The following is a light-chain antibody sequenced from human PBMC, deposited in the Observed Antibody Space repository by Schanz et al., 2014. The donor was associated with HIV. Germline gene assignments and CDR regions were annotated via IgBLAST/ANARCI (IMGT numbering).Light chain of an antibody. CDR2: DVS. CDR3: CSYAGSSTLVV. V-gene: IGLV2-14*03. CDR1: NNDVGGYNY. Sequence: QSALTQPASVSGSLGQSITISCTGTNNDVGGYNYVSWYQQHPGKAPKLLIYDVSNRPSGVSWRFSGSKSGNTASLTISGLQAEDEADYYCCSYAGSSTLVVFGGGTKLTVL. J-gene: IGLJ2*01.